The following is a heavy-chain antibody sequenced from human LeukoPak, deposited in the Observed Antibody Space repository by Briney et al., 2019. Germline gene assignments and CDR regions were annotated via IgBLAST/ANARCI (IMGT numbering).Heavy chain of an antibody. J-gene: IGHJ4*02. CDR1: GFTFSSYG. D-gene: IGHD2-2*01. V-gene: IGHV3-30*02. Sequence: QSGGSLRLSCAASGFTFSSYGMHWVRQAPGKGLEWVAFIRYDGSNIYYADSVKGRFTISRDNSKNTLYLQMNSLRAEDTAVYYCAKDQRYVYDYWGQGTLVTVSS. CDR3: AKDQRYVYDY. CDR2: IRYDGSNI.